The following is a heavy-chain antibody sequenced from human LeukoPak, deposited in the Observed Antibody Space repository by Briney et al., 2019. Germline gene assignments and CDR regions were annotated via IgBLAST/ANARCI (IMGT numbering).Heavy chain of an antibody. V-gene: IGHV3-7*01. J-gene: IGHJ4*02. CDR3: VRDAQLGLGY. Sequence: GGSLRLSCAASGFTFSNAWMSWVRQAPGKGLEWVANIKQDGSEKYYVDSVKGRFTISRDNAKNSLYPQMNSLRAEDTAVYYCVRDAQLGLGYWGQGILVAVAS. CDR2: IKQDGSEK. D-gene: IGHD5-24*01. CDR1: GFTFSNAW.